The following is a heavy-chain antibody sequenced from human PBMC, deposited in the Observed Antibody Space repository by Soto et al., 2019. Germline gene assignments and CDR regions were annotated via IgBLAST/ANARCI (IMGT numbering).Heavy chain of an antibody. Sequence: VQLVESGGGLVQPGGSLRLSCRASGFAFSSYCMNWVRQAPGKGLEWVASVDEDGNERYYADSVKGRFTISRDNAMNSLYLETNILRAKDAAMYYCARAPQVTTFHYGMDVSDQGTTVTVSS. D-gene: IGHD2-21*02. CDR2: VDEDGNER. CDR1: GFAFSSYC. CDR3: ARAPQVTTFHYGMDV. V-gene: IGHV3-7*04. J-gene: IGHJ6*02.